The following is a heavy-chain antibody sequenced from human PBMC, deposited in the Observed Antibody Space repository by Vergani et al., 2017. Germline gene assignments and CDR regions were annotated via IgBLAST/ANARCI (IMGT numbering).Heavy chain of an antibody. V-gene: IGHV3-73*02. J-gene: IGHJ4*02. CDR2: IRSKTNSYAT. D-gene: IGHD1-26*01. Sequence: EVQLVESGGGLVQPGGSLKLSCAASGLTFSGSAMHWVRQASGKGLEWVGRIRSKTNSYATAYAASVKGRFTISRDDSKNTAYLQMNSLKTEDTAVYYCTRRIGSYGFDYWGQGTLVTVSS. CDR3: TRRIGSYGFDY. CDR1: GLTFSGSA.